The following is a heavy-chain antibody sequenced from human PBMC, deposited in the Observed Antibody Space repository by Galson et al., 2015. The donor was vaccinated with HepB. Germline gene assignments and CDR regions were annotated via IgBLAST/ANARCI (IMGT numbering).Heavy chain of an antibody. Sequence: SLRLSCAASGFTFSSYGMHWVRQAPGKGLEWIGEIYHSGSTNYNPSLKSRVTISVDKSKNQFSLKLSSVTAADTAVYYCARRASIAAAGPNWYFDLWGRGTLVTVSS. V-gene: IGHV4-4*02. CDR3: ARRASIAAAGPNWYFDL. CDR2: IYHSGST. D-gene: IGHD6-13*01. J-gene: IGHJ2*01. CDR1: GFTFSSYG.